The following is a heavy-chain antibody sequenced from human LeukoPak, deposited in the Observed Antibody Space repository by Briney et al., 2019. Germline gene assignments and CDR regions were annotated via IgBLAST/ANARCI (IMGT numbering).Heavy chain of an antibody. Sequence: SETLSLTCAVSDDSFSSHYWTWIRQPPGKGLEWIGYISYIGTTNYNPSLKSRVTISIDTSKNQFSLKLSSVTAADTAVYYCARDLVTVTKGFDFWGQGTMVSVS. J-gene: IGHJ3*01. V-gene: IGHV4-59*11. CDR2: ISYIGTT. D-gene: IGHD4-17*01. CDR3: ARDLVTVTKGFDF. CDR1: DDSFSSHY.